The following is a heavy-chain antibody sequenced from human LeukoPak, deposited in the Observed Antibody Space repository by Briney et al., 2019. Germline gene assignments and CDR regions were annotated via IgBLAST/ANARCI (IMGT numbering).Heavy chain of an antibody. CDR3: ATVPCSSTSCYLSPFDY. Sequence: GASVKVSCKVSGYTLTELSMHWVRQAPGKGLEWMGGLDPEDGETIYAQKFQGRVTMTEDTSTDTAYMELSSLRSEDTAVYYCATVPCSSTSCYLSPFDYWGQGTLVTVSS. CDR2: LDPEDGET. V-gene: IGHV1-24*01. CDR1: GYTLTELS. J-gene: IGHJ4*02. D-gene: IGHD2-2*01.